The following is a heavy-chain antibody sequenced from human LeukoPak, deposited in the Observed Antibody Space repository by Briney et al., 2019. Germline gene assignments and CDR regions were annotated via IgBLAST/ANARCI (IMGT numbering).Heavy chain of an antibody. CDR3: ARDPLGVLSYFDY. CDR1: GFIFSYHG. J-gene: IGHJ4*02. Sequence: PGGCLRLSRAASGFIFSYHGMHWVRQAPGKGLWWVAVIWYDGSNRYYADSLKGRFTISRDNSKNTLYLQMNSLTADDTAVYYCARDPLGVLSYFDYWGQGTLVTVSS. D-gene: IGHD3-16*01. V-gene: IGHV3-33*01. CDR2: IWYDGSNR.